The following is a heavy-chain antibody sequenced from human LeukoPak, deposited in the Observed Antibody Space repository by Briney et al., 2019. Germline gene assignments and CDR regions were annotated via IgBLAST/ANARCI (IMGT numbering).Heavy chain of an antibody. CDR2: IYHSGST. CDR1: GGFISSGGYY. CDR3: ARAPSGGVIVIVSGAFDI. D-gene: IGHD3-16*02. Sequence: SETLSLTCTVSGGFISSGGYYWSWIRQPPGKGLEWIGYIYHSGSTNYNPSLKSRVTISVDTSKNQFSLKLSSVTAADTAVYYCARAPSGGVIVIVSGAFDIWGQGTMVTVSS. V-gene: IGHV4-30-2*01. J-gene: IGHJ3*02.